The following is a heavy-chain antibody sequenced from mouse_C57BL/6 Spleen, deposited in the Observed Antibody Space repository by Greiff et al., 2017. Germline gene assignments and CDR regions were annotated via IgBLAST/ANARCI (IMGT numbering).Heavy chain of an antibody. D-gene: IGHD4-1*01. J-gene: IGHJ4*01. Sequence: VPLKQSGPVLVKPGASVKMSCKASGFTFTDYYMNWVKQSHGKSLEWIGVINPSNGGTSYNQKFKGKATLTVDKSYSTDYMELNSLTSEDSAVYYCASKGLTGTPYYAMDYWGQGTSVTVAS. CDR2: INPSNGGT. CDR3: ASKGLTGTPYYAMDY. V-gene: IGHV1-19*01. CDR1: GFTFTDYY.